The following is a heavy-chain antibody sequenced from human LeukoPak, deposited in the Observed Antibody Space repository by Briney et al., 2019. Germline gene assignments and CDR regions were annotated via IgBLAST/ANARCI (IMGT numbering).Heavy chain of an antibody. Sequence: SQTLSLTCTVSGGSISSGANYWSWIRQPPGRGLEWIGYISHSESAYYSPSLESRITISVDRSRNQFSLKLKSVTAADTAIYYCARDGGTTSNPSHDTFAIWGQGTMVAVSS. CDR1: GGSISSGANY. CDR2: ISHSESA. V-gene: IGHV4-30-2*01. J-gene: IGHJ3*02. D-gene: IGHD4-11*01. CDR3: ARDGGTTSNPSHDTFAI.